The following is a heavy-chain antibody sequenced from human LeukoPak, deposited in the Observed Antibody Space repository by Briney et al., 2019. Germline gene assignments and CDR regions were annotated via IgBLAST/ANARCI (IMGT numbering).Heavy chain of an antibody. Sequence: ASVKVSCKASGGTFSSYSIAWVRQAPGQGLEWLGRIIPILAIPNYAKTFQGRVTITADKSTSTAYMELNSLRSEDTAVYYCATDYDFLTGYFVQWGQGTLVTVSS. V-gene: IGHV1-69*04. CDR1: GGTFSSYS. CDR3: ATDYDFLTGYFVQ. D-gene: IGHD3-9*01. CDR2: IIPILAIP. J-gene: IGHJ4*02.